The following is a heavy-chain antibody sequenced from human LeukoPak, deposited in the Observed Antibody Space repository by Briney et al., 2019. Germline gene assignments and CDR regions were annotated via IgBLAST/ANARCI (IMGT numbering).Heavy chain of an antibody. CDR1: GGSFSGYY. CDR3: ARKPLGSGGPYFDY. J-gene: IGHJ4*02. CDR2: INHSGST. V-gene: IGHV4-34*01. D-gene: IGHD3-10*01. Sequence: PSETLSLTCAVYGGSFSGYYWSWIRQPPGKGLEWIGEINHSGSTNYNPSLKSRVTISVDTSKNQFSLKLSSVTAADTAVYYCARKPLGSGGPYFDYWGQGTLVTVSS.